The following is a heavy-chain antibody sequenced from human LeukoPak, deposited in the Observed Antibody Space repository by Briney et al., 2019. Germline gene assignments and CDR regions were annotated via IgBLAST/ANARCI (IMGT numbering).Heavy chain of an antibody. J-gene: IGHJ4*02. CDR3: ARGVCSGGSCYRRGIIFDY. Sequence: SETLSLTCTVSGGSISSYYWSRIRQPPGKGLEWIGYIYYSGSTNYNPSLKSRVTISVDTSKNQFSLKLSSVTAADTAVYYCARGVCSGGSCYRRGIIFDYWGQGTLVTVSS. CDR1: GGSISSYY. V-gene: IGHV4-59*01. D-gene: IGHD2-15*01. CDR2: IYYSGST.